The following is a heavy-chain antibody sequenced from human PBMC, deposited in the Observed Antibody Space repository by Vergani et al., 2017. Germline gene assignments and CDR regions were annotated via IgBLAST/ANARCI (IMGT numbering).Heavy chain of an antibody. CDR2: INAGNGNT. CDR1: GYTFTSYA. V-gene: IGHV1-3*01. CDR3: ARVCSSTSCYTGRVCYYYYGMDV. D-gene: IGHD2-2*02. Sequence: QVQLVQSGAEVKKPGASVKVSCKASGYTFTSYAMHWVRQAPGQRLEWMGWINAGNGNTKYSQKFQGRVTITRDTSASTAYMELSSLRSEDTAVYYCARVCSSTSCYTGRVCYYYYGMDVWGQGTTVTVSS. J-gene: IGHJ6*02.